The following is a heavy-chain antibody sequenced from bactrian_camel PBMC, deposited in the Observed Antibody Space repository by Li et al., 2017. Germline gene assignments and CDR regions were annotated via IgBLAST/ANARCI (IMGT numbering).Heavy chain of an antibody. CDR2: VYRSSGRT. CDR3: AATWQYGGNLRPQVFDY. V-gene: IGHV3S25*01. CDR1: SYAGSSYC. Sequence: QVQLVESGGGSVEAGGSLRLTCRAASYAGSSYCMAWFRQSPGLEREGVAAVYRSSGRTYYADSVKGRFTISRNNANNTVHLRMNNLQPEDTAMYLCAATWQYGGNLRPQVFDYWGQGTQVTVS. J-gene: IGHJ4*01. D-gene: IGHD6*01.